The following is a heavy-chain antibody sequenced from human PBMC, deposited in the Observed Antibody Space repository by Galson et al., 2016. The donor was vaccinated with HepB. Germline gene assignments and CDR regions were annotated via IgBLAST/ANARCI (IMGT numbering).Heavy chain of an antibody. Sequence: QSGAEVKKPGESLRISCKGSGYKFTSYWISWVRQMPGKGLEWMGRIDPSDSYTKYSPSFEGHVTISADKPISTAYLEWSSLKASDTAMYYCARQPTPSMIRGIISNWFDPWGQGTLVTVSS. D-gene: IGHD3-10*01. V-gene: IGHV5-10-1*01. CDR2: IDPSDSYT. J-gene: IGHJ5*02. CDR3: ARQPTPSMIRGIISNWFDP. CDR1: GYKFTSYW.